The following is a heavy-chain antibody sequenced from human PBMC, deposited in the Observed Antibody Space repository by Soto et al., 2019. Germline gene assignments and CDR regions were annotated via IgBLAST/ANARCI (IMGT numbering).Heavy chain of an antibody. J-gene: IGHJ4*02. CDR1: GYTFNAYY. Sequence: QVRLLQSGAEVKKSGASVKVSCKASGYTFNAYYIHWMRQARGQGLEWMGWINPDTGGTDYAQKFQGWVTMTRDTSITTAYMEMASLKIDDTAVYYCARASARDGSSWYRGGYDSWGQGTLVTVS. CDR2: INPDTGGT. D-gene: IGHD6-13*01. CDR3: ARASARDGSSWYRGGYDS. V-gene: IGHV1-2*04.